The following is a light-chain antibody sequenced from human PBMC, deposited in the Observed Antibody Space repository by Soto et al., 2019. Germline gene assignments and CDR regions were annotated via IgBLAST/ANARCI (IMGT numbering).Light chain of an antibody. V-gene: IGKV3-11*01. CDR3: QQRSIWPWT. CDR2: DAS. J-gene: IGKJ1*01. CDR1: QSVSNY. Sequence: EIVFTQSPATLSLSPGKRATLSCWASQSVSNYFVWYQQKPGQAPRLLIYDASKRATGIPARFSGSGSGTDFTLTISSLEPEDFAVYYCQQRSIWPWTFGQGTKVDIK.